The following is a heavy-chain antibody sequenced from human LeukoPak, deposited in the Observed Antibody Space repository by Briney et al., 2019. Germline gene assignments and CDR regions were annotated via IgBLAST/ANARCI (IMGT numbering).Heavy chain of an antibody. V-gene: IGHV3-23*01. CDR3: AKDRVPAAGDDAFDI. D-gene: IGHD2-2*01. CDR2: ISGSGIST. J-gene: IGHJ3*02. Sequence: SGGSLRLSCAASGFTFSSYAMSWVRQAPGKGLEWVSGISGSGISTYYVDSVKGRFTISRDNSKNTLYLQMNSLRAEDTAVYYCAKDRVPAAGDDAFDIWGQGTMVTVSS. CDR1: GFTFSSYA.